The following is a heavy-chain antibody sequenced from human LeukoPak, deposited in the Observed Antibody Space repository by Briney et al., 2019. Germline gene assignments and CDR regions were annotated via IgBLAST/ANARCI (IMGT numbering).Heavy chain of an antibody. J-gene: IGHJ2*01. CDR2: ITGDGSST. CDR1: GFTISFYW. CDR3: ARDTGWYFDL. Sequence: PGGSLRLSCAASGFTISFYWMGWVRQVPGKGLVWVSRITGDGSSTTYADSVKGRFTISRDNAKNTVFLQMTSLRAEDTAVYYCARDTGWYFDLWGRGTLVTVSS. V-gene: IGHV3-74*01. D-gene: IGHD4-17*01.